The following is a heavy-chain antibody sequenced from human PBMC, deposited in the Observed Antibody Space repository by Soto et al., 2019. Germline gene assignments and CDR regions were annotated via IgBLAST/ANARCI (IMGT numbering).Heavy chain of an antibody. Sequence: QVQLQESVPGLVKPSQTLSLTCTVSGGSISSGAYYWNWSRQHPGKGLEWIGCIYYPGSSYYNPSLKSRVTISLDMSKNHLSLKLSSVTAADTAVYYCARSKVGAVNGVDVWGQGTTVSVSS. CDR2: IYYPGSS. CDR3: ARSKVGAVNGVDV. D-gene: IGHD1-26*01. J-gene: IGHJ6*02. CDR1: GGSISSGAYY. V-gene: IGHV4-31*03.